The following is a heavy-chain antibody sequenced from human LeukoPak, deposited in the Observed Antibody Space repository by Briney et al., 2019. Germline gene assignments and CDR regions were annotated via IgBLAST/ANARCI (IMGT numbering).Heavy chain of an antibody. CDR2: INHSGST. CDR3: ASSEYDFWSGYHDY. Sequence: SETLSLTCAVYGGSFSGYYWSWIRQPPGKGLEWIGEINHSGSTNYNPSLKSRVTISVDTSENQFSLKLSSVTAADTAVYYCASSEYDFWSGYHDYWGQGTLVTVSS. D-gene: IGHD3-3*01. J-gene: IGHJ4*02. CDR1: GGSFSGYY. V-gene: IGHV4-34*01.